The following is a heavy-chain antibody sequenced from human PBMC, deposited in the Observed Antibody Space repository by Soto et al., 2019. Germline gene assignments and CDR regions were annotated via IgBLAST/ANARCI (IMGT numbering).Heavy chain of an antibody. J-gene: IGHJ6*02. D-gene: IGHD3-10*01. CDR1: GYSFTSYW. CDR3: ARHTGSRPSSMVRGVRGMDV. Sequence: GETLKISCKGSGYSFTSYWISWVRQMPGKGLEWMGRIDPSDSYTNYSPSFQGHVTISADKSISTAYLQWSSLKASDTAMYYCARHTGSRPSSMVRGVRGMDVWGQGTTVTVSS. CDR2: IDPSDSYT. V-gene: IGHV5-10-1*01.